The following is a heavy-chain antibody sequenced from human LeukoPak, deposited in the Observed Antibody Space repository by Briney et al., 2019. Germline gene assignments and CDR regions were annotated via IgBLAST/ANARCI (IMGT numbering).Heavy chain of an antibody. CDR3: ARDSVVRGAYYYYYGMDV. D-gene: IGHD3-10*01. Sequence: GGSLRLSCAASGFTFSSYGMNWVRQAPGKGLEWVSSISSSSSYIYYADSVKGRFTISRDNAKNSLYLQMNSLRAEDTAVYYCARDSVVRGAYYYYYGMDVWGQGTTVTVSS. V-gene: IGHV3-21*01. J-gene: IGHJ6*02. CDR1: GFTFSSYG. CDR2: ISSSSSYI.